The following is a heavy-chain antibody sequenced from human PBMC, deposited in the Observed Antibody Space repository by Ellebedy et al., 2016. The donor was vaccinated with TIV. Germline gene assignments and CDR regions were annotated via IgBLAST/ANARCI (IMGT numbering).Heavy chain of an antibody. D-gene: IGHD1-14*01. CDR1: GFTFSSYD. J-gene: IGHJ4*02. CDR3: ARATAGSDY. V-gene: IGHV3-13*01. Sequence: PGGSLRLSCAASGFTFSSYDMHWVRQGSGNGLEWVSSIGAAGDTYYAGFVKGRVAISRENAKNSLYLQLNNVRVGDTAVYYCARATAGSDYWGQGTLVTVSS. CDR2: IGAAGDT.